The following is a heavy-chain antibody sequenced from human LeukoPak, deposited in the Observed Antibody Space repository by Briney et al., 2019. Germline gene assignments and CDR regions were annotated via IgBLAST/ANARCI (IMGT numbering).Heavy chain of an antibody. CDR2: ISYNGNNQ. Sequence: PGGSLRLSCAASGFIFSNYGMNWVRQAPGKGLEWVAMISYNGNNQRPADSVKGRFTVSRDNSKNTLYLQMNNLRAEDSAVYYCARDADTSGYFSFFDRWGQGTLVTVSS. J-gene: IGHJ4*02. CDR1: GFIFSNYG. V-gene: IGHV3-30*03. D-gene: IGHD3-22*01. CDR3: ARDADTSGYFSFFDR.